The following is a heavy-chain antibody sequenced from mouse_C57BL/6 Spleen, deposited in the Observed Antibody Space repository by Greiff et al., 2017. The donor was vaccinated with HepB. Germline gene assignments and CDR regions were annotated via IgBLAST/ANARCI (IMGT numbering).Heavy chain of an antibody. V-gene: IGHV1-82*01. CDR3: ARCDWEGYFDV. D-gene: IGHD4-1*01. J-gene: IGHJ1*03. Sequence: VQLQQSGPELVKPGASVKISCKASGYAFSSSWMNWVKQRPGKGLEWIGRIYPGDGDTNYNGKFKGKATLTADKSSSTAYMQLSSLTSEDSAVYFCARCDWEGYFDVWGTGTTVTVSS. CDR2: IYPGDGDT. CDR1: GYAFSSSW.